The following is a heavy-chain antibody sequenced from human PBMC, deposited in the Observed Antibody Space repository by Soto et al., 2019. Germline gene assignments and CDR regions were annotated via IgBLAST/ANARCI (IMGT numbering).Heavy chain of an antibody. D-gene: IGHD3-9*01. CDR3: ARGRWAYYDILTVYYYYGMDV. V-gene: IGHV3-48*03. J-gene: IGHJ6*02. Sequence: RRLSCAASGFTFSSYEMNWVRQAPGKGLEWVSYISSSGSTIYYADSVKGRFTISRDNAKNSLYLQMNSLRAEDTAVYYCARGRWAYYDILTVYYYYGMDVWGQGTTVTVSS. CDR1: GFTFSSYE. CDR2: ISSSGSTI.